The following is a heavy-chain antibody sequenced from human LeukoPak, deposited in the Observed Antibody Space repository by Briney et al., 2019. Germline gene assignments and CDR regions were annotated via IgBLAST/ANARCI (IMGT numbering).Heavy chain of an antibody. J-gene: IGHJ4*02. D-gene: IGHD1-26*01. CDR3: ARRGGSGRAFDY. Sequence: SETLSLTCSVSGASISGGTYYWGWLRQPPGKGLEWIGSIYYTGSTYDNPSLKSRVTISVDTSKNQFSLKLSSVTAADTAVYYCARRGGSGRAFDYWGQGTLVTVSS. V-gene: IGHV4-39*01. CDR1: GASISGGTYY. CDR2: IYYTGST.